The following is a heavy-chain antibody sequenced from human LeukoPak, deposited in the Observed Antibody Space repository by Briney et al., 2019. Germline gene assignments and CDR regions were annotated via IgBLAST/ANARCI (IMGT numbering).Heavy chain of an antibody. Sequence: PSETLSLICSVSGGSISGYYWSWIRQPPGKGLEWIGYYSGTTNYNPSLKSRVTISVDTSKNQFSLKLTSVTAADTAVYYCARAKGFWINNYYYYYMDVWGKGTTVTVSS. V-gene: IGHV4-59*01. CDR2: YYSGTT. D-gene: IGHD3-3*01. CDR1: GGSISGYY. CDR3: ARAKGFWINNYYYYYMDV. J-gene: IGHJ6*03.